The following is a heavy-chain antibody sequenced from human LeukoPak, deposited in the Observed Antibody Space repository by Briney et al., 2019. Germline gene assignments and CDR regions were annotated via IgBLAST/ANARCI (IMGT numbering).Heavy chain of an antibody. CDR2: INPNSGGT. D-gene: IGHD2-15*01. V-gene: IGHV1-2*02. Sequence: ASVKVSCKASGYTFTGYYMHWVRQAPGQGLEWMGWINPNSGGTNYAQKFQGRVTMTRDTSISTAYMELSRLRSDDTAVYYCARDWPGCSGGSCYYNYWGQGTLVTVSS. CDR3: ARDWPGCSGGSCYYNY. CDR1: GYTFTGYY. J-gene: IGHJ4*02.